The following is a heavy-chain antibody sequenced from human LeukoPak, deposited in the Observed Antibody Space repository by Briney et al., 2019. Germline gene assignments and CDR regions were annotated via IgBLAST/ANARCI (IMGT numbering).Heavy chain of an antibody. J-gene: IGHJ4*02. Sequence: SETLSLTCTVSGGSISSSSYYWGWIRQPPGKGLEWIGSTYYSGSTYYNPSLKSRVTISVDTSKNQFSLKLSSVTAADTAVYYCASIGTRSEYYWGQGTLVTVSS. CDR1: GGSISSSSYY. CDR3: ASIGTRSEYY. V-gene: IGHV4-39*01. CDR2: TYYSGST. D-gene: IGHD6-13*01.